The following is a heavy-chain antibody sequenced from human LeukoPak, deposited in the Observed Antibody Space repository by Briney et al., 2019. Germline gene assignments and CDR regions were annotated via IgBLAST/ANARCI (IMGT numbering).Heavy chain of an antibody. CDR1: EFTFSSYF. V-gene: IGHV3-23*01. J-gene: IGHJ6*03. Sequence: PGGSLRLSCAASEFTFSSYFMTWVRQAPGKGLEWVSTIDVSGGSTYYADSVKGRFTISRDNSKNTLYLQMNSLRAEDTAVYYCARGYGSGVYYYMDVWGKGTTVTVSS. CDR3: ARGYGSGVYYYMDV. D-gene: IGHD3-10*01. CDR2: IDVSGGST.